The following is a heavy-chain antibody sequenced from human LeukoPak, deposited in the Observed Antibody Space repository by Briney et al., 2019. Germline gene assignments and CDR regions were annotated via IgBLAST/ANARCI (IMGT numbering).Heavy chain of an antibody. V-gene: IGHV3-21*01. CDR3: ARGLLTYYYDTSGKPLDY. CDR2: ISSSSSYI. Sequence: GGSLRLSCAASGFTFSSYSMNWVRQAPGKELEWVSSISSSSSYIYYADSVKGRFTISRDNAKNSLYLQMNSLRAEDTAVYYCARGLLTYYYDTSGKPLDYWGQGTLVTVSS. D-gene: IGHD3-22*01. CDR1: GFTFSSYS. J-gene: IGHJ4*02.